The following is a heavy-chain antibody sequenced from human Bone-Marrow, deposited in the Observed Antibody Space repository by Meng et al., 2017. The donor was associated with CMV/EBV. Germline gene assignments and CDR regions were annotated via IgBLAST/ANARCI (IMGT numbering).Heavy chain of an antibody. CDR3: AREGYREYQLLNLDY. J-gene: IGHJ4*02. CDR2: INHSGST. CDR1: GGSFSGYY. D-gene: IGHD2-2*01. Sequence: SETLSLTCAVYGGSFSGYYWSWIRQPPGKGLEWIGEINHSGSTNYNPSLKSRVTISVDTSKNQFSLKLSSVTAADTAVYYCAREGYREYQLLNLDYWGQGTLFTVSS. V-gene: IGHV4-34*01.